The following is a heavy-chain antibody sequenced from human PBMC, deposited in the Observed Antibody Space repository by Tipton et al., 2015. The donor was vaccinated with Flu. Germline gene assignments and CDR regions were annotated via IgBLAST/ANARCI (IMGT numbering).Heavy chain of an antibody. Sequence: LRLSCTVSGGSITTYYWSWIRQFPGKGLEWIGYIYDSGSTNCNHSLKSRVTISVDTSKNQFSLKLTSVTAADTAVYYCARRDYDILTGSRAFDIWGQGTMVTVSP. V-gene: IGHV4-59*08. CDR1: GGSITTYY. CDR3: ARRDYDILTGSRAFDI. J-gene: IGHJ3*02. D-gene: IGHD3-9*01. CDR2: IYDSGST.